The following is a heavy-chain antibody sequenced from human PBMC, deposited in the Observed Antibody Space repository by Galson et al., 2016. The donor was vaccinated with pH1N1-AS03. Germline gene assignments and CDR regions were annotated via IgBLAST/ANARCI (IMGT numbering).Heavy chain of an antibody. CDR2: IKPISGAA. Sequence: SVKVSCKAYGGTFSSYAISWMRQAPGQGLEWVGGIKPISGAATYAQKFQGRLTITADESTYTVYMELSSLTSEDTAVYYCARDRYYDSAGRDVYESEHWGQGTLVTVSS. J-gene: IGHJ4*02. V-gene: IGHV1-69*13. CDR3: ARDRYYDSAGRDVYESEH. D-gene: IGHD3-22*01. CDR1: GGTFSSYA.